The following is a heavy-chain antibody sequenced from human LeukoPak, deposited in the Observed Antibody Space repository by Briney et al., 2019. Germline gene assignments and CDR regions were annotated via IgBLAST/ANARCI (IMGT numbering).Heavy chain of an antibody. J-gene: IGHJ4*02. Sequence: SQTLSLTCTVSGGSISSGDYYWSWIRQPPGKGLEWIGYIYYSGSTYYNPSLKSRVTISVDTSKNQFSLKLSSVTAADTAVYYCARGVRGGGVSFPDYWDQGTLVTVSS. CDR1: GGSISSGDYY. CDR3: ARGVRGGGVSFPDY. V-gene: IGHV4-30-4*01. CDR2: IYYSGST. D-gene: IGHD3-10*01.